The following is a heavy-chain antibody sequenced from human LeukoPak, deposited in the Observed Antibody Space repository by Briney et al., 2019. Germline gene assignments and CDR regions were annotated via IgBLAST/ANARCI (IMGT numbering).Heavy chain of an antibody. V-gene: IGHV3-30*04. Sequence: GGSLRLSCAASGFTFSSYAMHWVRQAPGKGLEWVAVISYDGSNKYYADSVRGRFTISRDNSKNTLYLQMNSLRAEDTAVYYCARGGERDSRGYYPEGTFDPWGQGTLVTVSS. CDR2: ISYDGSNK. CDR1: GFTFSSYA. CDR3: ARGGERDSRGYYPEGTFDP. D-gene: IGHD3-22*01. J-gene: IGHJ5*02.